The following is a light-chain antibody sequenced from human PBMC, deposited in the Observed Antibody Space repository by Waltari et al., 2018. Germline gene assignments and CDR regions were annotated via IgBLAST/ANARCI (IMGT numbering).Light chain of an antibody. CDR3: SSYASSK. CDR2: DVV. Sequence: QSALTQPASVSGSPGQTITISCTGTSSDIGGHNYVSWYQQHPGKAPKLMIYDVVKRPSGVSSRFSGSKSGNTASLTISGLQAEDDVIYYCSSYASSKFGGGTKLTVL. CDR1: SSDIGGHNY. V-gene: IGLV2-14*01. J-gene: IGLJ2*01.